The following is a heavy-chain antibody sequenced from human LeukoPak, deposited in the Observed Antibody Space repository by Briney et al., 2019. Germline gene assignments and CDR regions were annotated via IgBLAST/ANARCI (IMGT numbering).Heavy chain of an antibody. CDR1: GFPFSSYS. J-gene: IGHJ4*02. CDR3: ARSIPYGTTWYGRSDY. D-gene: IGHD6-13*01. V-gene: IGHV3-7*03. CDR2: IKPDGTTK. Sequence: GGSLRLSCAASGFPFSSYSTTWVRQAPGKGLEWVANIKPDGTTKFYVDSVKGRFTISRDNALNSLYLQMNSLRAEDTAIYYCARSIPYGTTWYGRSDYWGQGTLVTVSS.